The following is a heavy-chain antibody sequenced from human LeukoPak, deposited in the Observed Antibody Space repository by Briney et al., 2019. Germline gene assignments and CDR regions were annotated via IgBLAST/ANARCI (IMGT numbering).Heavy chain of an antibody. D-gene: IGHD3-3*01. CDR3: ARVDAYYDFWSGYHYYYYMDV. J-gene: IGHJ6*03. V-gene: IGHV3-7*01. Sequence: GGSLRLSCAASGFIVSSNYMSWVRQAPGKGLEWVANIKQDGSEKYYVDSVKGRFTISRDNAKNSLYLQMNSLRAEDTAVYYCARVDAYYDFWSGYHYYYYMDVWGKGTTVTVSS. CDR2: IKQDGSEK. CDR1: GFIVSSNY.